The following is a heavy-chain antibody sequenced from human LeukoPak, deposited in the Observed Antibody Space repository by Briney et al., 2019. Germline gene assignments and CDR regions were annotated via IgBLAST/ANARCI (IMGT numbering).Heavy chain of an antibody. Sequence: ASVKVSCKASGYTFTSYGISWVRQAPGQGLEWMGWISAYNGNTNYAQKLQGRVTMTTDTSTSTAYMELRSLRSDDTAVYYCARAPYQLLPGSAFDIWGQGTTVTVSS. CDR1: GYTFTSYG. CDR3: ARAPYQLLPGSAFDI. D-gene: IGHD2-2*01. V-gene: IGHV1-18*01. CDR2: ISAYNGNT. J-gene: IGHJ3*02.